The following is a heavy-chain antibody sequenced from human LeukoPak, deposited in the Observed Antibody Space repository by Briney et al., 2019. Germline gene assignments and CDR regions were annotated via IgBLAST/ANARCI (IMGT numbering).Heavy chain of an antibody. CDR1: GYTFTGYY. D-gene: IGHD2-21*02. V-gene: IGHV1-2*04. J-gene: IGHJ3*02. CDR3: ARAYCGGDCYGGAFDI. CDR2: INPNSGGT. Sequence: ASVKVSCKASGYTFTGYYMHWVRQAPGQGLEWMGWINPNSGGTNYAQKFQGWVTMTRDTSISTAYMELSRLRSDDTAVYYCARAYCGGDCYGGAFDIWGQGTMVTVSS.